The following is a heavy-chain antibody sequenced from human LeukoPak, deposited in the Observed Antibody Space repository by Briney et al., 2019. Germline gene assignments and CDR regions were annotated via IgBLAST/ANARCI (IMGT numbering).Heavy chain of an antibody. J-gene: IGHJ4*02. Sequence: GGSLRLSCAASGFTFSSSGTHWVRQAPGKGLEWVTFIGYDGSNNYDGSSKYYADSVKGRFTISRDNSKNTLYLQMNSLRPEDTALYYCAKDYPSAVGASPFEYWGQGTLVTVS. CDR2: IGYDGSNNYDGSSK. CDR1: GFTFSSSG. V-gene: IGHV3-30*02. CDR3: AKDYPSAVGASPFEY. D-gene: IGHD1-26*01.